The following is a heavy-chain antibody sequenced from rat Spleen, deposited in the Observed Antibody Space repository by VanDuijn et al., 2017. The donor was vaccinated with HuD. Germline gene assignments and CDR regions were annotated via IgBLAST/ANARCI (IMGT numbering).Heavy chain of an antibody. CDR3: ARWNYPGSYGDY. CDR1: GYSITSNY. CDR2: ISYSGST. J-gene: IGHJ2*01. V-gene: IGHV3-1*01. D-gene: IGHD1-4*01. Sequence: EVQLQESGPGLVKPSQSLSLTCSVTGYSITSNYWGWIRKFPGNKMEWIGHISYSGSTSYNPSLKSRISITRDTSQNQFFLQLISVTSEDTATYYCARWNYPGSYGDYWGQGVMVTVSS.